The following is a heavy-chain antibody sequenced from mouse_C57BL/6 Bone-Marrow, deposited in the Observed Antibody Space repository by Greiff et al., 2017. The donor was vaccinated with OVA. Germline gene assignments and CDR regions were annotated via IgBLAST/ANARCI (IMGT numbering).Heavy chain of an antibody. Sequence: EVKLMESGGGLVKPGGSLKLSCAASGFTFSSYTMSWVRQTPEKRLAWVATISGGGGNTYYPDSVKGRFTISRDNAKNTLYLQMSSLRTEDTALYYCARHSSLTGTDFDYWGQGTTLTVSS. J-gene: IGHJ2*01. CDR2: ISGGGGNT. V-gene: IGHV5-9*01. CDR3: ARHSSLTGTDFDY. CDR1: GFTFSSYT. D-gene: IGHD4-1*01.